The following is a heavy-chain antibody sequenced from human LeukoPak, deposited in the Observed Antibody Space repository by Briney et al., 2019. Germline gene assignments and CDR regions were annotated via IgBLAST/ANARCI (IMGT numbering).Heavy chain of an antibody. Sequence: TGGSLRLSCAASGFPFSRYAMHWVRQSPSKGLEWVAVISYDGSHKSYGDSVKGRSTISKDNSKNTVYLQVNSLRAEDTAVYYCAKGPLHYIHGTHYFDSWGQGTLVTGSS. D-gene: IGHD1-14*01. CDR1: GFPFSRYA. J-gene: IGHJ4*02. CDR2: ISYDGSHK. CDR3: AKGPLHYIHGTHYFDS. V-gene: IGHV3-30*04.